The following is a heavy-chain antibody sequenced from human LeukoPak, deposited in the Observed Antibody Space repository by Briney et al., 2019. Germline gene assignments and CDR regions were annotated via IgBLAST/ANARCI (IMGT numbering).Heavy chain of an antibody. CDR2: IRYDGSTK. D-gene: IGHD4-17*01. Sequence: GGSLRLSCAASEFTFSSYGMHWVRQAPGKGLEWVAFIRYDGSTKYYTDSVKGRFTISRDNSKNTMYLQMNSLRAEDTAVYYCAKDGGDYGDDSEYFDYWGQGTLVTVSS. J-gene: IGHJ4*02. CDR3: AKDGGDYGDDSEYFDY. CDR1: EFTFSSYG. V-gene: IGHV3-30*02.